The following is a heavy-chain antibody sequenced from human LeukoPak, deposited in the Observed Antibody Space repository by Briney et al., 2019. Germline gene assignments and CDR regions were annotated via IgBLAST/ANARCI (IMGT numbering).Heavy chain of an antibody. CDR3: AHVAGWAAAGTYYFDY. Sequence: GGSLRPSCAASGFTFSSFAMSWVRQAPGKGLEWVSGISGGGGSTYYADSVKGRFTISRDNSKNTLYLQMNSLRAEDTAVYYCAHVAGWAAAGTYYFDYWGQGTLVTVSS. D-gene: IGHD6-13*01. J-gene: IGHJ4*02. CDR1: GFTFSSFA. CDR2: ISGGGGST. V-gene: IGHV3-23*01.